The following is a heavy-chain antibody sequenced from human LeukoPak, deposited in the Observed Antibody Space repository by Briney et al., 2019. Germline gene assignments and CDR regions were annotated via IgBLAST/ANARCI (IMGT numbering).Heavy chain of an antibody. CDR2: IYASGTT. D-gene: IGHD2-15*01. CDR1: GGSISSGSYY. J-gene: IGHJ4*02. Sequence: SQTLSLTCTVSGGSISSGSYYWSWIRQPAGKGLEWIGRIYASGTTNYNPSLKSRVTISVDMSKNQFSLKLSSVTAADTAVYYCASRGTVGDYWGQGTLVTVSS. CDR3: ASRGTVGDY. V-gene: IGHV4-61*02.